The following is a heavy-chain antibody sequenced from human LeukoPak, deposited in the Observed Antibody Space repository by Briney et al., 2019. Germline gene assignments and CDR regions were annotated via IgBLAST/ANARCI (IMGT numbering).Heavy chain of an antibody. V-gene: IGHV3-9*01. D-gene: IGHD3-22*01. J-gene: IGHJ2*01. Sequence: PGRFLRLSCAASGFTFDDYAMHRVRQAPGKGLEWVSGISWNSGSIGYADSVKGRFTISRDNAKNSLYLQMNSLRAEDTALYYCAKASEYYYDSSGYYRTHIKYWYFDLWGRGTLVTVSS. CDR2: ISWNSGSI. CDR3: AKASEYYYDSSGYYRTHIKYWYFDL. CDR1: GFTFDDYA.